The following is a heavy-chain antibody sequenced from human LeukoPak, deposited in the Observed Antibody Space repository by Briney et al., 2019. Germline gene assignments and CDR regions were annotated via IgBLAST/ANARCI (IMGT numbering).Heavy chain of an antibody. CDR2: IKKNSEGGTT. D-gene: IGHD6-13*01. CDR1: GITFSDIW. J-gene: IGHJ4*02. CDR3: AKEARPYSRGPFDY. Sequence: GGSLRLSCAVSGITFSDIWVSWVRQAPGKGLEWVGRIKKNSEGGTTDYAAPVKGRFTISRDDSKDTVYLQMNSLRAEDTAVYYCAKEARPYSRGPFDYWGQGTLVTVSS. V-gene: IGHV3-15*01.